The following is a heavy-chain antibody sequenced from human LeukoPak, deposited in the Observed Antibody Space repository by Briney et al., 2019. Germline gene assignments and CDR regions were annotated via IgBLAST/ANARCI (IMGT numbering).Heavy chain of an antibody. CDR2: INHSGST. V-gene: IGHV4-34*01. J-gene: IGHJ4*02. D-gene: IGHD3-10*01. Sequence: SETLSLTCAVYGGSFSGYYWSWIRQPPGKGLEWIGEINHSGSTNCNPSLKSRVTISVDTSKNQFSLKLSSVTAADTAVYYCARGDLWFGELLGDYWGQGTLVTVSS. CDR1: GGSFSGYY. CDR3: ARGDLWFGELLGDY.